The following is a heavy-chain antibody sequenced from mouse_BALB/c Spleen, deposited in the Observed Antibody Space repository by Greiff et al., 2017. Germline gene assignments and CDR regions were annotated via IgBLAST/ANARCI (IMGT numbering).Heavy chain of an antibody. CDR3: TRVTTGVAGAMDY. D-gene: IGHD1-1*01. J-gene: IGHJ4*01. CDR2: IDPSDSYT. V-gene: IGHV1S127*01. CDR1: GYTFTSYW. Sequence: VQLQQPGAELVKPGASVKMSCKASGYTFTSYWMHWVKQRPGQGLEWIGTIDPSDSYTSYNQKFKGKATLTVDTSSSTAYMQLSSLTSEDSAVYYCTRVTTGVAGAMDYWGQGTSGTVSS.